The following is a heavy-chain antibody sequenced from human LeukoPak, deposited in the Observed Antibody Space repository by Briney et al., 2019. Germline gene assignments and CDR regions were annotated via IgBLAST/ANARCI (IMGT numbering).Heavy chain of an antibody. J-gene: IGHJ4*02. Sequence: GGSLRLSCVASGFTFSGHWMHWVRQVPGKGLMAVSRITPDGNAAAYADSVKGRFTISRDNSKNTLYLEMNSLTAEDTALYHCTRSGYSNGYDYWGQGTMVTVSS. D-gene: IGHD2-15*01. CDR2: ITPDGNAA. V-gene: IGHV3-74*03. CDR3: TRSGYSNGYDY. CDR1: GFTFSGHW.